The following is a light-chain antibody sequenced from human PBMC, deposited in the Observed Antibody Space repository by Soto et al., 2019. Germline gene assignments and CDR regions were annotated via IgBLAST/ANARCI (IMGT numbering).Light chain of an antibody. J-gene: IGKJ4*01. Sequence: EVVMTQSPATVSVSPGERTSLSCRASQSVGTNLGWYQQKPGQAPRLLISKTSIRATGVPARFSGSGSGTEFTHTISSLQSEDFAVSYCQQYANWPLTFGGGTKVDIK. CDR2: KTS. V-gene: IGKV3-15*01. CDR3: QQYANWPLT. CDR1: QSVGTN.